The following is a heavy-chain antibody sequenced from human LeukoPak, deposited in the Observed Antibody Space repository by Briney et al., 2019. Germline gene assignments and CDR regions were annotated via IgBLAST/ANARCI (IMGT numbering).Heavy chain of an antibody. V-gene: IGHV3-48*01. J-gene: IGHJ6*03. Sequence: PGGSLRLSCAASGFTFSSYSMNWVRQAPGKGLEWVSYISSSSTIYYADSVKGRFTISRDNAKNSLYLQMNSLRAEDTAVYYCARVRMTTVAMDVWGKGTTVTISS. CDR3: ARVRMTTVAMDV. D-gene: IGHD4-11*01. CDR2: ISSSSTI. CDR1: GFTFSSYS.